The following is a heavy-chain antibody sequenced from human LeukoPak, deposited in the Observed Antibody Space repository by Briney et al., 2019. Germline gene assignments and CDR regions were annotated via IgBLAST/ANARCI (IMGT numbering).Heavy chain of an antibody. CDR3: ARRDIVTGYHDY. CDR1: GGSFSGYF. CDR2: IYYNGNT. V-gene: IGHV4-34*01. Sequence: PSETLSLTWAVYGGSFSGYFWGWIRQPSGKGLEWIGNIYYNGNTYYNPSLNSRVTIYVDTSKNQFSLKLSSVTAADTALYFCARRDIVTGYHDYWGRGTQVTISS. J-gene: IGHJ4*02. D-gene: IGHD3-9*01.